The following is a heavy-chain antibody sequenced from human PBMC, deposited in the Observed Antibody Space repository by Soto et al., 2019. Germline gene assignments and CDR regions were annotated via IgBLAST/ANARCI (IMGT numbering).Heavy chain of an antibody. D-gene: IGHD6-13*01. Sequence: QVQLVQSGAEVKKPGASVRVSCKASGYTFTSYGISWVRQAPGQGLEWMGWISAYNGNTNYGQSLQGRVTMTTDTSTTTAYMELRNLNSDDTAVYYCARVSPSSRAAEPWGQGTLVIVS. CDR1: GYTFTSYG. CDR3: ARVSPSSRAAEP. J-gene: IGHJ4*02. CDR2: ISAYNGNT. V-gene: IGHV1-18*01.